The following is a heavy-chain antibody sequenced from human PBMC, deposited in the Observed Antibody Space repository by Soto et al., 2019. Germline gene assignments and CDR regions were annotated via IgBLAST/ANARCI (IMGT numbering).Heavy chain of an antibody. V-gene: IGHV4-38-2*02. J-gene: IGHJ6*02. D-gene: IGHD4-17*01. CDR1: GFPISSPYS. CDR3: ARVTMVIRDSDHFGVDV. CDR2: ISHTGTT. Sequence: PSETLSLTCLVSGFPISSPYSWGWIRQPPGKGLEWIGSISHTGTTSYSPSLTSRVSMSVDTSKNQVSLKLTSVTAADTAVYFCARVTMVIRDSDHFGVDVWGHGTTVTVSS.